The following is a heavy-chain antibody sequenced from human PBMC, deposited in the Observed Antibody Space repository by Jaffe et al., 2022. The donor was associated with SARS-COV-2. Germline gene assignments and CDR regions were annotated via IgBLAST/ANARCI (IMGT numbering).Heavy chain of an antibody. D-gene: IGHD2-15*01. CDR1: GFTFTNYW. V-gene: IGHV3-7*01. CDR2: MNQGGSQK. J-gene: IGHJ4*02. CDR3: ATYCSGSPCYTFDY. Sequence: EVQLVESGGGLVQPGESLRLSCAASGFTFTNYWMAWVRQAPGRGLEWVTNMNQGGSQKYYVDSVRGRFTISRDNAKNSLYLQMNSLRAEDTAVYYCATYCSGSPCYTFDYWGQGTLVTVSS.